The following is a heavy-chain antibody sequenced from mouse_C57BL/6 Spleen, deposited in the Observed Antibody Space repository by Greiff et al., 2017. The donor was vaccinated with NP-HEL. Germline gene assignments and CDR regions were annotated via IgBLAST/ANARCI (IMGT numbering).Heavy chain of an antibody. CDR2: IDPANGNT. J-gene: IGHJ1*03. Sequence: VQLQQSVAELVRPGASVKLSCTASGFNIKNTYMHWVKQRPEQGLEWIGRIDPANGNTKYAPKFQGKATITADTSSNTAYLQLSSLTSEDTAIYYCARDYYGSSPTSYWYFDVWGTGTTVTVSS. V-gene: IGHV14-3*01. CDR1: GFNIKNTY. D-gene: IGHD1-1*01. CDR3: ARDYYGSSPTSYWYFDV.